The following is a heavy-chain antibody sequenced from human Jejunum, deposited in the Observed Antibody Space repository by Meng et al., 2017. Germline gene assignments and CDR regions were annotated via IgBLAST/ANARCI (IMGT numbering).Heavy chain of an antibody. CDR2: IYSSGST. V-gene: IGHV4-59*01. CDR3: ARARSLTI. Sequence: SETLSLTCTVSNGSMTDYYWSWVRQTPGKGLEWIGYIYSSGSTKYNPSLKSRVTISVDTSKNQFSLKLDSVTAADTAVYYCARARSLTIWGQGTLVTVSS. CDR1: NGSMTDYY. J-gene: IGHJ4*02. D-gene: IGHD2-2*01.